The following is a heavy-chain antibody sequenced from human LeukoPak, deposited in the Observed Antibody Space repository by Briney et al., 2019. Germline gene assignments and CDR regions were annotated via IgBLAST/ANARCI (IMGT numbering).Heavy chain of an antibody. Sequence: GGSLRLSCAASGFTVSSNYMSWVRQAPGKGLEWVSVIYSGGSTYYADSVKGRFTISRDNSKNTLYLQMNSLRAEDTAVYYCARDWDYSYYYYGMDVWGQGTTVTVSS. J-gene: IGHJ6*02. D-gene: IGHD3-10*01. V-gene: IGHV3-66*01. CDR2: IYSGGST. CDR3: ARDWDYSYYYYGMDV. CDR1: GFTVSSNY.